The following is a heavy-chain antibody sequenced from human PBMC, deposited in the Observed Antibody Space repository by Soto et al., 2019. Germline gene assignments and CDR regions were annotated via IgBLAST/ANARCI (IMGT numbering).Heavy chain of an antibody. CDR2: IIPIFGTA. CDR3: ARGIAAAGTSGHGWFDP. CDR1: GGTFSSYA. Sequence: GASVKVSCKASGGTFSSYAISWVRQAPGQGLEWMGGIIPIFGTANYAQKFQGRVTITADESTSTAYMELSSLRSEDTAVYYCARGIAAAGTSGHGWFDPWGQGTLVTVSS. V-gene: IGHV1-69*13. J-gene: IGHJ5*02. D-gene: IGHD6-13*01.